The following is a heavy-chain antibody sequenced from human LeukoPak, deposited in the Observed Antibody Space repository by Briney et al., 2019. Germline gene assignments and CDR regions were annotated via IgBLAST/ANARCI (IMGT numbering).Heavy chain of an antibody. J-gene: IGHJ4*02. CDR2: IYYSGST. CDR1: GGSISSYY. CDR3: ARYYGSGSNNRIYYFDY. V-gene: IGHV4-59*01. D-gene: IGHD3-10*01. Sequence: PSETLSLTCTVSGGSISSYYWSWIRQPPGKGLEWIGYIYYSGSTNYNPSLKSRVTISVDTSKNQFSLKLSSVTAADTAVYYCARYYGSGSNNRIYYFDYWGQGTLVTVSS.